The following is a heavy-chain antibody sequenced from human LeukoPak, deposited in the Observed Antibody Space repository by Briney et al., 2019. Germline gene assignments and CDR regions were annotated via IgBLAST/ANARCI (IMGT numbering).Heavy chain of an antibody. Sequence: TGGSLRLSCAASGFTFSSYSMNWVRQAPGKGLEWVSSISSSSSYIYYADSVKGRCTISRDNAKNSLYLQLNSLRAEDTAVYYCARRHYYDSSGTDYWGQGTLVTVSS. V-gene: IGHV3-21*04. CDR2: ISSSSSYI. J-gene: IGHJ4*02. CDR3: ARRHYYDSSGTDY. CDR1: GFTFSSYS. D-gene: IGHD3-22*01.